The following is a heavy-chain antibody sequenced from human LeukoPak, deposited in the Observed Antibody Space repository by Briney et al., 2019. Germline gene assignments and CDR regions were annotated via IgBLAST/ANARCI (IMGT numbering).Heavy chain of an antibody. CDR1: GYTFTGYY. Sequence: GASVKVSCKASGYTFTGYYMHWARQAPGQGLEWMGWINPNSGGTNYAQKFQGWVTMTRDTSISTAYMELSRLRSDDTAVYYCARANPGYSSSWYRYFDLWGRGTLVTVSS. CDR3: ARANPGYSSSWYRYFDL. V-gene: IGHV1-2*04. J-gene: IGHJ2*01. D-gene: IGHD6-13*01. CDR2: INPNSGGT.